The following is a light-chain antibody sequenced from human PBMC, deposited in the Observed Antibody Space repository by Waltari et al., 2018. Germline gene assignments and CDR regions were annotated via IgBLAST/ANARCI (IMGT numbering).Light chain of an antibody. CDR3: CSSAGNPYV. V-gene: IGLV2-11*01. J-gene: IGLJ1*01. CDR2: DVN. Sequence: SALTQPRSVSGSPGQSVTISCTGTSSDVGAYNFVSWYQQRPGQAPKLIIYDVNKRPSGVPKRFSASKSDNTASLTISGLQPEDEADYHCCSSAGNPYVFGTGTEVTVL. CDR1: SSDVGAYNF.